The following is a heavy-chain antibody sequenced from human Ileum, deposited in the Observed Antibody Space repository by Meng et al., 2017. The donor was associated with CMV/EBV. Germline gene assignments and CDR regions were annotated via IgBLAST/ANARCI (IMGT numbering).Heavy chain of an antibody. CDR2: VYYTGRT. V-gene: IGHV4-59*01. J-gene: IGHJ4*02. CDR3: TRDLGTSSSGV. CDR1: GGSINNYY. Sequence: VQRQESGPGLVKPSETLSLTFTVAGGSINNYYWRWIRQPPGKGLEWIGYVYYTGRTEYNPSLKSRISISVDTSKNQFSLKLNSVTTADTAMYYFTRDLGTSSSGVWGQGTLVTVSS. D-gene: IGHD6-6*01.